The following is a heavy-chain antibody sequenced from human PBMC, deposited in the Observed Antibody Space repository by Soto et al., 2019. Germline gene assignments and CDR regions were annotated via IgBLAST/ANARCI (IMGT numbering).Heavy chain of an antibody. CDR3: ARESGIDCSWSTDAFDI. CDR2: NYYSGST. V-gene: IGHV4-59*01. CDR1: GGSISIYD. D-gene: IGHD6-13*01. J-gene: IGHJ3*02. Sequence: PSETLSLTCTVSGGSISIYDWAWIRQPPGKGLEWIGYNYYSGSTNYNPSLKSRVTISVDTSKNQFSLKLSSVTAADTAVYYCARESGIDCSWSTDAFDIWGQGTMVTVSS.